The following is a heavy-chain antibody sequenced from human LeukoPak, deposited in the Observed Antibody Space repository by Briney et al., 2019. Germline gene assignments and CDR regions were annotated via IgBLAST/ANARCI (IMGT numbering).Heavy chain of an antibody. Sequence: PSETLSLTCAVYGGSFSGYYWTWIRQPPGKGLEWIGEINHSGSANYNPSLKSRVTISLDTSKNQFSLKLSSVTAADTAVYYCARGQGTVTTHWGQGTLVTVSS. CDR2: INHSGSA. V-gene: IGHV4-34*01. CDR1: GGSFSGYY. J-gene: IGHJ4*02. CDR3: ARGQGTVTTH. D-gene: IGHD4-17*01.